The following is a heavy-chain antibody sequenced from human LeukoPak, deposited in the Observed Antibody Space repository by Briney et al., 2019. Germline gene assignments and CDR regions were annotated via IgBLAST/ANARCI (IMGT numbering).Heavy chain of an antibody. V-gene: IGHV3-23*01. CDR3: AKDLEVLWFGDPTDASDI. CDR1: GFTFSDYP. D-gene: IGHD3-10*01. Sequence: GGSLRLSCAASGFTFSDYPMNWVRQAPGKGLEWVSVITGSGDSSFYGDSVKGRYTISRDNSKNTLYLQMNSLRVEDTAVYYCAKDLEVLWFGDPTDASDIWGQGTMVTVAS. CDR2: ITGSGDSS. J-gene: IGHJ3*02.